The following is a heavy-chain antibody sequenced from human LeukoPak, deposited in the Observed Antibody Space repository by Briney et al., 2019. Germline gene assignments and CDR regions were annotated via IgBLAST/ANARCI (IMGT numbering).Heavy chain of an antibody. CDR3: ARDLRGYSYGGGLDY. Sequence: SETLSLTRAVSGGSLSRYNWSCIREPAGEGLWCIGGIYSSGSTNYNPSLKSLVTMSVDTSENQFYLQLSSVAAADTAVYYCARDLRGYSYGGGLDYWGQGTLVTVPS. CDR1: GGSLSRYN. CDR2: IYSSGST. J-gene: IGHJ4*02. V-gene: IGHV4-4*07. D-gene: IGHD5-18*01.